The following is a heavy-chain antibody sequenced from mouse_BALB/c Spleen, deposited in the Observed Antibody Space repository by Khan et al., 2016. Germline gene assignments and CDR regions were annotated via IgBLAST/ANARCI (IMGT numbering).Heavy chain of an antibody. V-gene: IGHV5-6-5*01. Sequence: EVELVESGGVLVKPGGSLKLSCAASGFTFSSYAMSWVRQTPEKRLEWVASISSGGSPSYPDTLQGRFTITRDNARNILYLQLSSLGSEDAAMYYCATKVYYFDYWGQGTTLTVSS. J-gene: IGHJ2*01. CDR3: ATKVYYFDY. D-gene: IGHD1-1*01. CDR2: ISSGGSP. CDR1: GFTFSSYA.